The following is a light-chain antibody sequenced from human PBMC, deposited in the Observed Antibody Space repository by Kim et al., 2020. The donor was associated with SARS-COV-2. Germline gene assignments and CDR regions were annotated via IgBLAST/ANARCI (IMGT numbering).Light chain of an antibody. Sequence: ASTGDRVTITCRASQVISSYLAWYQQNPGKAPKLLIYAASTLQSGVPSRFSGSGSGTDFTLTISCLQSEDFATYYCQQYYSYPRTFGQGTKVDIK. CDR3: QQYYSYPRT. J-gene: IGKJ1*01. V-gene: IGKV1-8*01. CDR1: QVISSY. CDR2: AAS.